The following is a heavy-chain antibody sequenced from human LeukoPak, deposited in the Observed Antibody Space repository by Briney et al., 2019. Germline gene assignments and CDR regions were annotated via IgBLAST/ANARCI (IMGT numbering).Heavy chain of an antibody. V-gene: IGHV4-30-2*01. CDR2: IYHSGST. J-gene: IGHJ4*02. CDR1: GGSISSGGYS. CDR3: ARTYGDYIFDY. Sequence: PSQTLSLTCAVSGGSISSGGYSWSWIRQPPGKGLEWIGYIYHSGSTYYNPSLKSRVTISVDRSKNQFSLKLSSVTAADTAAYYCARTYGDYIFDYWGQGTLVTVSS. D-gene: IGHD4-17*01.